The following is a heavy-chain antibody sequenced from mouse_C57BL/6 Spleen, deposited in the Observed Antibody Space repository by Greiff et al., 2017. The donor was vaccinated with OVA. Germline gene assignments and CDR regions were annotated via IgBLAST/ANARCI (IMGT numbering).Heavy chain of an antibody. Sequence: VQLQQSGAELVKPGASVKISCKASGYAFSSYWMNWVKQRPGKGLEWIGQIYPGDGDTNYNGKFKGKATLTADKSSSTAYRQRSSRTSEDSAVYFCARGGDITTVVAPFDYWGQGTTLTVSS. CDR3: ARGGDITTVVAPFDY. V-gene: IGHV1-80*01. CDR2: IYPGDGDT. CDR1: GYAFSSYW. J-gene: IGHJ2*01. D-gene: IGHD1-1*01.